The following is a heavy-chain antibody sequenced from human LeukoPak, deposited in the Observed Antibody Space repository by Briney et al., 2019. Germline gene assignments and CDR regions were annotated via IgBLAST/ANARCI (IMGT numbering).Heavy chain of an antibody. J-gene: IGHJ2*01. CDR3: ASTLRGSGSSWYFDL. CDR1: GFTFSSYG. D-gene: IGHD3-10*01. CDR2: VSPSSSSI. V-gene: IGHV3-48*01. Sequence: GXSLRLSCAASGFTFSSYGMNWVRQAPGRGLEWVSYVSPSSSSIYYADSVKGRFTISRDNAKNSLYLQMNSLRAEDTALYYCASTLRGSGSSWYFDLWGRGTLVTVSS.